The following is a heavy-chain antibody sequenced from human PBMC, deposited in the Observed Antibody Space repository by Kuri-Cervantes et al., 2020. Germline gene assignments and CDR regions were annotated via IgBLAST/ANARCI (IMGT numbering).Heavy chain of an antibody. CDR1: GFTFSGSA. CDR3: AKLCYDSSQVVAFDI. J-gene: IGHJ3*02. D-gene: IGHD3-22*01. Sequence: GESLKISCAASGFTFSGSAMHWVRQASGKGLEWVGRIRSKANSYATAYAASVKGRFTISRDDSKNTAYLQMNSLRAEDTAVYYCAKLCYDSSQVVAFDIWGQGTMVTVSS. V-gene: IGHV3-73*01. CDR2: IRSKANSYAT.